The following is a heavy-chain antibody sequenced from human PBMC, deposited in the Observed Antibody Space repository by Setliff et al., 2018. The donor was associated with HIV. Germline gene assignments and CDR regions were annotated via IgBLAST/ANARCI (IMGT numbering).Heavy chain of an antibody. CDR1: GFAFGDFP. CDR3: ARGGNFYYDSSSSLCDY. D-gene: IGHD3-22*01. CDR2: ISRSSSYI. J-gene: IGHJ4*02. V-gene: IGHV3-11*05. Sequence: PGGSLRLSCTASGFAFGDFPMSWIRQAPGKGLEWVSYISRSSSYINYADSVKGRFTISRDNAKNSLYLQMNSLRAEDTAVYYCARGGNFYYDSSSSLCDYWGQGALVTVSS.